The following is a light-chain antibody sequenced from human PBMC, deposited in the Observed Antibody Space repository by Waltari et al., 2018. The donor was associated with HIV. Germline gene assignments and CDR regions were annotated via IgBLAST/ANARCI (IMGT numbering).Light chain of an antibody. Sequence: QSALTQPPSASGSPGQSVTISCPGTSSDVGGSKYVSWYQQHPGKAPNLMIYEVNKRPSGVPDRFSGSKSANTASLTVSGLQADDEADYYCNSYAGSNNWVFGGGTKLTVL. CDR3: NSYAGSNNWV. V-gene: IGLV2-8*01. CDR1: SSDVGGSKY. CDR2: EVN. J-gene: IGLJ3*02.